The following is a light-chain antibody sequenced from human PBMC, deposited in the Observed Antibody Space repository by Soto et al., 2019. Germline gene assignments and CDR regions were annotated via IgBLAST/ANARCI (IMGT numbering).Light chain of an antibody. CDR1: SSDIGAYNS. CDR3: SSYADSNSKV. J-gene: IGLJ3*02. CDR2: ENN. V-gene: IGLV2-8*01. Sequence: QSALTQPPSASGSPGPSVTISCTGTSSDIGAYNSVSWYQQHPGKAPQVMIYENNKRPSGVPDRFSGSKSGNTASLTVSGLQAEDEADYYCSSYADSNSKVFGGGTKLTVL.